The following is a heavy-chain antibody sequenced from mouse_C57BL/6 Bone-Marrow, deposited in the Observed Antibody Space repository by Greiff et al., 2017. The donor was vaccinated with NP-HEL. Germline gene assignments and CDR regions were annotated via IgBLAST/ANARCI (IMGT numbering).Heavy chain of an antibody. Sequence: VQLQQSGPELVKPGASVKISCKASGYAFSSSWMNWVKQRPGKGLEWIGRIYPGDGDTNYNGKFKGKATLTADKSSSTAYMQLSSLTSEDSAVYFCARSLPDGSPFVYWGQGTTLTVSS. J-gene: IGHJ2*01. CDR2: IYPGDGDT. CDR3: ARSLPDGSPFVY. CDR1: GYAFSSSW. V-gene: IGHV1-82*01. D-gene: IGHD1-1*01.